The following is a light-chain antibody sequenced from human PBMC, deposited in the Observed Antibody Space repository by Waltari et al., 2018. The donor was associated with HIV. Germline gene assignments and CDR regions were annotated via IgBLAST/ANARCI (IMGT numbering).Light chain of an antibody. CDR2: LGS. Sequence: DIVVTQSPLSLPVTPGEPASISCRSSQSLLHSNEYIYLDWYLQKPGQSPRLLIYLGSNRANGVPDRFSVSGSGTDFTRKSSRVEAEDVGVYYCMQALQTPITFGQGTRLEIK. V-gene: IGKV2-28*01. CDR3: MQALQTPIT. CDR1: QSLLHSNEYIY. J-gene: IGKJ5*01.